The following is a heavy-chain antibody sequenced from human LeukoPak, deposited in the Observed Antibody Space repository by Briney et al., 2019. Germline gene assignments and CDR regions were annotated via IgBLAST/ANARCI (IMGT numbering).Heavy chain of an antibody. Sequence: SQTLSLTCTVSGGSISSGCYYWSWIRQPAGQGLEWIGRIYTSGSTNYNPSLKSRVTMSVDTSKNQFSLKLSSVTAADTSVCSGASREDHVWGSYRYGVGWFDPWGQGTLVTVSS. CDR1: GGSISSGCYY. CDR3: ASREDHVWGSYRYGVGWFDP. CDR2: IYTSGST. D-gene: IGHD3-16*02. J-gene: IGHJ5*02. V-gene: IGHV4-61*02.